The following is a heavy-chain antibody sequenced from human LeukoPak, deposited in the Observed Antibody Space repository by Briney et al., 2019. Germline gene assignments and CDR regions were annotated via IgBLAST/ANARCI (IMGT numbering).Heavy chain of an antibody. Sequence: PSETLSLTCTVSGGSISTSNYYWGWIRQPPGKGLEWIGNIFYSGSTYYNASLQSRVTISIDMSKNEFSLRLNSVTAADTVMYYCAKSGGYGLIDYWGQGTLVTVSS. D-gene: IGHD1-26*01. CDR2: IFYSGST. CDR1: GGSISTSNYY. V-gene: IGHV4-39*01. CDR3: AKSGGYGLIDY. J-gene: IGHJ4*02.